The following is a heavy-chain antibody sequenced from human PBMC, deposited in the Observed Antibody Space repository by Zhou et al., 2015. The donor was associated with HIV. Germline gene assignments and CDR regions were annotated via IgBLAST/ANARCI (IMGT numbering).Heavy chain of an antibody. CDR2: IIPIFDAA. Sequence: QVQLVQSGPEVKKPGSSVTVSCKASGGSFKTYSFSWVRQAPGQGLQWMGGIIPIFDAANYAQKFQGRVTITADESTSTAYMELSSLRSEDTAVYYCARGHGYSGYDPAGYYYYGMDVWGQGTTVTVSS. V-gene: IGHV1-69*01. J-gene: IGHJ6*02. D-gene: IGHD5-12*01. CDR3: ARGHGYSGYDPAGYYYYGMDV. CDR1: GGSFKTYS.